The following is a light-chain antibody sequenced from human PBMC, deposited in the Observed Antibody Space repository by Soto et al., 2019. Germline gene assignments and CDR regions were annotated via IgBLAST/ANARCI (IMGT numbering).Light chain of an antibody. CDR3: GTWDTSLSAYV. CDR2: DND. Sequence: QSVLTQPPSVSAAPGQKVTVSCSGSSSNIGNNYVSWYQHLPGTAPKLLISDNDRRPSGIPDRFSGSKSGTSATLGITGLQTGDEADYYCGTWDTSLSAYVLGNGTKVTV. J-gene: IGLJ1*01. V-gene: IGLV1-51*01. CDR1: SSNIGNNY.